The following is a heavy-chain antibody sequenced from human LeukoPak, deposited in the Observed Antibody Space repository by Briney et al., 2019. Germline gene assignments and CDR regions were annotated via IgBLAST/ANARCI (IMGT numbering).Heavy chain of an antibody. CDR3: ARDFPDWSGYYIFDY. CDR1: GFTFSHFG. D-gene: IGHD3-3*01. CDR2: IHNDGTFG. J-gene: IGHJ4*02. V-gene: IGHV3-33*01. Sequence: GGSLRLSCTASGFTFSHFGMQWVRQAPGKGLEWVAVIHNDGTFGQYADSVKGRFTISKDNSQNILYLEMNSLRDDDTAVYYCARDFPDWSGYYIFDYWGQGTLVTVSS.